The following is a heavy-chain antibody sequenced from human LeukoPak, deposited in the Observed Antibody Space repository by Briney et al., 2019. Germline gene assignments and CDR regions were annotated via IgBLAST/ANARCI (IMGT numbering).Heavy chain of an antibody. CDR3: ARGGGLDV. V-gene: IGHV3-7*03. D-gene: IGHD3-16*01. J-gene: IGHJ6*02. Sequence: GGSLRLSCSASGFTFSSYAMSWARQAPGKGLEWVASINHNGNVNYYVDSVKGRFTISRDNAKNSLYLQMSNLRAEDTAVYFCARGGGLDVWGQGATVTVSS. CDR1: GFTFSSYA. CDR2: INHNGNVN.